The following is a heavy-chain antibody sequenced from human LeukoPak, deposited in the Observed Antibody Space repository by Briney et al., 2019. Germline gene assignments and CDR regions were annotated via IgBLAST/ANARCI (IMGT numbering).Heavy chain of an antibody. V-gene: IGHV4-59*08. CDR3: ARHCGNSDYFDY. J-gene: IGHJ4*02. D-gene: IGHD4-23*01. Sequence: SETLSLTCAVYGGSFSGYYWSWIRQPPGKGLEWIGYIYYSGSTKYNPSLKSRVTISVDSSKNQFSLKLSSVTAADTAVYYCARHCGNSDYFDYWGQGTLVTVSS. CDR1: GGSFSGYY. CDR2: IYYSGST.